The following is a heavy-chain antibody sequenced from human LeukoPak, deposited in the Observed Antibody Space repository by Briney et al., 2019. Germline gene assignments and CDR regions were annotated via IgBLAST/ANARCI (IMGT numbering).Heavy chain of an antibody. J-gene: IGHJ4*02. D-gene: IGHD3-22*01. CDR2: IYTSGST. V-gene: IGHV4-4*07. Sequence: SETLSLTCTVSGGSISGYYWSWIRQPAGKGLEWIGRIYTSGSTNYNPSLKSRVTMSVDTSKNQFSLKLSSVTAADTAVYYCARGMDSSGYYALDYWGQGTLVTVSS. CDR3: ARGMDSSGYYALDY. CDR1: GGSISGYY.